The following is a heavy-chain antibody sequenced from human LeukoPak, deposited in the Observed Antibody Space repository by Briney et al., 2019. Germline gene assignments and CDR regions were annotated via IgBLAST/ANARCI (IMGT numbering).Heavy chain of an antibody. CDR1: GFTSSVYS. D-gene: IGHD1-1*01. V-gene: IGHV3-48*01. CDR3: ARSVEASFDA. J-gene: IGHJ3*01. Sequence: PGGSLRLSCSLSGFTSSVYSMNCVRPPPGGGREWVSYMASDMRTIYHADSVKGRFTIARDNAQKSLYLQMNSLRAEDTAVYFCARSVEASFDAWGQGTMVTVSS. CDR2: MASDMRTI.